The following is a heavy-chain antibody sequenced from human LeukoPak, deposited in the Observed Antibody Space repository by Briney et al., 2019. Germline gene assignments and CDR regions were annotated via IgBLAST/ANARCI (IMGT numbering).Heavy chain of an antibody. CDR1: GFTFSSYW. V-gene: IGHV3-7*03. J-gene: IGHJ5*02. CDR2: INHNGNVN. Sequence: GGSLRLSCAASGFTFSSYWMNWARQAPGKGLEWVASINHNGNVNYYVDSVKGRFTISRDNAKNSLYLQMNSLRAEDTAVYYCARHSSSWYGGFDPWGQGTLVTVSS. CDR3: ARHSSSWYGGFDP. D-gene: IGHD6-13*01.